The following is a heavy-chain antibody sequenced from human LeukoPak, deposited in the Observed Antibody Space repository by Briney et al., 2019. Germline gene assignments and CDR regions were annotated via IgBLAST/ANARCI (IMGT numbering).Heavy chain of an antibody. CDR2: ISGSGGST. CDR1: GFTFSSYA. CDR3: AKGEPPGLRCPLDY. V-gene: IGHV3-23*01. D-gene: IGHD4-17*01. Sequence: GGSLRLSCAASGFTFSSYAMSWVRRAPGKGLEWVSAISGSGGSTYYADSVKGRFTIYRDNSKNTLYLQMNSLRAEDTAVYYCAKGEPPGLRCPLDYWGQGTLVTVSS. J-gene: IGHJ4*02.